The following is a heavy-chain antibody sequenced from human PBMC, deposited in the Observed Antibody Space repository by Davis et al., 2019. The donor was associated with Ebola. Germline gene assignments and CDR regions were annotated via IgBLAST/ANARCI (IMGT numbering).Heavy chain of an antibody. CDR1: GFTFSTYG. CDR3: ARPYSGSYQFDY. J-gene: IGHJ4*02. CDR2: IWYDGSNK. V-gene: IGHV3-33*08. Sequence: GGSLRLSCAASGFTFSTYGMHWVRQAPGKGLEWVAFIWYDGSNKNYADSVKGRFTISRDNSKNTLYLQMNSLTAEDTAMYYCARPYSGSYQFDYWGQGTLVTVSS. D-gene: IGHD1-26*01.